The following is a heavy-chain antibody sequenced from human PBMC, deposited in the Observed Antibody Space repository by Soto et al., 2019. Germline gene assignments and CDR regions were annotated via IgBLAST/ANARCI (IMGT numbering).Heavy chain of an antibody. J-gene: IGHJ4*02. CDR3: ARARPGILTNRLLDQ. D-gene: IGHD3-9*01. CDR1: GGSISNYY. CDR2: ISYSGNT. V-gene: IGHV4-59*01. Sequence: PSETLSLTCTLSGGSISNYYWSWIRQPPGKGLEWIGHISYSGNTNYNPSLKSRVTISIDTPRNRFSLKLNSVPAADTATYYCARARPGILTNRLLDQWGQGTLVTVSS.